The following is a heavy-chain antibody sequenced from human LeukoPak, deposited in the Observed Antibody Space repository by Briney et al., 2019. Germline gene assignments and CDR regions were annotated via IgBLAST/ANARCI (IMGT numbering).Heavy chain of an antibody. CDR3: AKDHGMATIKRFDY. D-gene: IGHD5-24*01. V-gene: IGHV3-30*02. CDR1: GFTFSSYG. J-gene: IGHJ4*02. Sequence: GGSLRLSXAASGFTFSSYGMHWVRQDPGKGLEWVAFIRYDGSNKYYADSVKGRFTISRDNSKNTLYLQMNSLRAEDTAVYYCAKDHGMATIKRFDYWGQGTLVTVSS. CDR2: IRYDGSNK.